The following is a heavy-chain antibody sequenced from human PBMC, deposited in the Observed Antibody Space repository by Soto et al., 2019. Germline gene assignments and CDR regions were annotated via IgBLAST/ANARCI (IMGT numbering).Heavy chain of an antibody. D-gene: IGHD3-10*01. J-gene: IGHJ1*01. V-gene: IGHV3-30*03. CDR2: VTHEGTER. CDR1: GFTLSGHG. CDR3: ARDRDSGYYSPVVL. Sequence: QVQLVASGGGVVQPGRSLSLSCAASGFTLSGHGLHWVRQAPGKGLEWVEVVTHEGTERHYPDTMKGRFTITKDISKNTFYLQVNSLSVEDQAMYDCARDRDSGYYSPVVLWDQGNLVTVSS.